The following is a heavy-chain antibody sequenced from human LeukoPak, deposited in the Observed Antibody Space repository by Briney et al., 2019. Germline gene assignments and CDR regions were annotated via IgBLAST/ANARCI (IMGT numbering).Heavy chain of an antibody. CDR2: INPNSGGT. V-gene: IGHV1-2*02. CDR3: ARVLIKDDAFDI. J-gene: IGHJ3*02. D-gene: IGHD2/OR15-2a*01. CDR1: GYTFTGYY. Sequence: GASVNVSCKASGYTFTGYYMHWVRQAPGQGLEWMGWINPNSGGTNYAQKFQGRVTMTRDTSISTAYMELSRLRSDDTAVYYCARVLIKDDAFDIWGQGTMVTVSS.